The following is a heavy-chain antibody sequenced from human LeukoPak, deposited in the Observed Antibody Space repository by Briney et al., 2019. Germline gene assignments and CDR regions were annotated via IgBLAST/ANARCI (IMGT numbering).Heavy chain of an antibody. CDR2: ITESGGGT. CDR3: AKGSAAGRPYYFDY. D-gene: IGHD6-25*01. CDR1: GFTFGSYA. V-gene: IGHV3-23*01. Sequence: GGSLRLSCAASGFTFGSYAMSWVRQAPGRGLEWVSAITESGGGTYNADSVKGRFTISRDNSKKTLFLQMNSLRAEDTAIYYCAKGSAAGRPYYFDYWGQGTLVTVSS. J-gene: IGHJ4*02.